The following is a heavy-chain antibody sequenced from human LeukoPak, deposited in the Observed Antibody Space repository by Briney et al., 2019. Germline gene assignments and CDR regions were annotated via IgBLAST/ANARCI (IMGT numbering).Heavy chain of an antibody. Sequence: ASVKVSCKASGYTFTSYGISWVRQAPGQGLEWMGWISAYNGNTNYAQKLQGRVTMTTDTSASTAYMELSSLRSEDTAVYYCARAYYDFWSGYYPDYWGQGTLVTVSS. J-gene: IGHJ4*02. CDR3: ARAYYDFWSGYYPDY. CDR2: ISAYNGNT. CDR1: GYTFTSYG. V-gene: IGHV1-18*01. D-gene: IGHD3-3*01.